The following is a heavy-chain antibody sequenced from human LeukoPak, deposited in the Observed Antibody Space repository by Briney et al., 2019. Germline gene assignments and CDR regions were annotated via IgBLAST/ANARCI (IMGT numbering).Heavy chain of an antibody. CDR2: ISGSGGSP. V-gene: IGHV3-23*01. J-gene: IGHJ4*02. Sequence: GGSLRLSCAASGFTFSSYAMSWVRQAPGKGLEWFSAISGSGGSPYYADSVKGRFTISRDNSKNTLYLQMNSLRAEDTAVYYCAKALWSYRYTSWGQGTLVTVSS. CDR3: AKALWSYRYTS. CDR1: GFTFSSYA. D-gene: IGHD3-16*02.